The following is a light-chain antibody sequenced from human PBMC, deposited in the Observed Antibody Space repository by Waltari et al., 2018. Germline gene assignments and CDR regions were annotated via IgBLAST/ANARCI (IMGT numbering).Light chain of an antibody. V-gene: IGKV3-11*01. CDR3: QQRRNWPLT. CDR1: QSVTNY. J-gene: IGKJ4*01. CDR2: DTS. Sequence: DIVLTQSPAILSLSPGERDSLSCRASQSVTNYLARYQQKPGQAPRLLIYDTSNRATGIPARFSDSGFGTDFTLTISSLEPEDFAVYYCQQRRNWPLTFGGGTKVEIK.